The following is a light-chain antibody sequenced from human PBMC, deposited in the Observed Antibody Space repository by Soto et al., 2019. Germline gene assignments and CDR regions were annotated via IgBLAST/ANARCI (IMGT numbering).Light chain of an antibody. V-gene: IGKV3-20*01. CDR3: QQYGSSPTWT. CDR2: DVS. Sequence: EIVITQSPGTLSVSPGERATLSCRAGQGVTTNFAWYQQKSGQSPRLLIYDVSIRATGIPDRFSGSGSGTDFTLTISRLEPEDSAVYYCQQYGSSPTWTFGQGTKVDIK. J-gene: IGKJ1*01. CDR1: QGVTTN.